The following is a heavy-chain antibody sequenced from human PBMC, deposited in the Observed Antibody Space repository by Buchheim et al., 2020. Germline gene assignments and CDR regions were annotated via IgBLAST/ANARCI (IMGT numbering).Heavy chain of an antibody. J-gene: IGHJ6*02. CDR3: ARDPYDFWSGYPGTYYYGMDV. D-gene: IGHD3-3*01. V-gene: IGHV4-30-4*01. CDR2: IYYSGST. Sequence: QVQLQESGPGLVKPSQTLSLTCTVSGGSISSGDYYWSWIRQPPGKGLEWIGYIYYSGSTYYNPSLKRRVTISVDTSKNQFSLKLSSVTAADTAVYYCARDPYDFWSGYPGTYYYGMDVWGQGTT. CDR1: GGSISSGDYY.